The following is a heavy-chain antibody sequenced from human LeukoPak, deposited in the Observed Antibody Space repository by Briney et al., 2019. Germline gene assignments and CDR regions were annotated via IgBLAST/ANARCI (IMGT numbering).Heavy chain of an antibody. CDR1: DYSISSGYC. D-gene: IGHD5/OR15-5a*01. CDR2: IYHTGNT. CDR3: ARLSLGHAPYYVDF. Sequence: PSETLSLTCSVSDYSISSGYCWGWIRQPPGTGLDWIGMIYHTGNTYYNSSLRSRVTISVDTFNNQFSLRLRSMTAADTAIYYCARLSLGHAPYYVDFWGQGTVVTVSS. J-gene: IGHJ4*02. V-gene: IGHV4-38-2*02.